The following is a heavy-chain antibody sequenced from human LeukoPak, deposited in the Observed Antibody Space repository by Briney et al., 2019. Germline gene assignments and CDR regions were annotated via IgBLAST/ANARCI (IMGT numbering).Heavy chain of an antibody. CDR2: IYTSGST. CDR3: ARAAVVSGWRNWFDP. Sequence: RPSQTLSLTCTVSGGSISSGSYYWSWIRQPAGKGLEWIGRIYTSGSTNYNPSFKSRVTISVDTSKNQFSLKLSSVTAADTAVYYCARAAVVSGWRNWFDPWGQGTLVTVSS. J-gene: IGHJ5*02. D-gene: IGHD4-23*01. V-gene: IGHV4-61*02. CDR1: GGSISSGSYY.